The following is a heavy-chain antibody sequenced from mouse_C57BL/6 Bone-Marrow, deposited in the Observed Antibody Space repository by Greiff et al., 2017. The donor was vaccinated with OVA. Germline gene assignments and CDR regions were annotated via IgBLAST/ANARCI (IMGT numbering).Heavy chain of an antibody. Sequence: EVHLVESGEGLVKPGGSLKLSCAASGFTFSSYAMSWVRQTPEKRLEWVAYISSGGDYIYYADTVKGRFTISRDNARNTLYLQMSSLKSEDTAMYYCTRAYDYYAMDYWGQGTSVTVSS. V-gene: IGHV5-9-1*02. CDR1: GFTFSSYA. D-gene: IGHD6-5*01. CDR3: TRAYDYYAMDY. J-gene: IGHJ4*01. CDR2: ISSGGDYI.